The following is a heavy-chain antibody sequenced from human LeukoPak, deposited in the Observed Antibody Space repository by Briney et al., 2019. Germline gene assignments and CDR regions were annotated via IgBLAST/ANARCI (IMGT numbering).Heavy chain of an antibody. Sequence: ASVKVSCKASGYTFTSYYMHWVRQAPGQGLEWMGIINPSGGSTSYAQKFQGRVTMTRDTSTSTVYMELSSLRSEDTAVYCCARDGGHRYYDFWSGSLSYYYGMDVWGQGTTVTVSS. CDR3: ARDGGHRYYDFWSGSLSYYYGMDV. CDR1: GYTFTSYY. D-gene: IGHD3-3*01. V-gene: IGHV1-46*01. CDR2: INPSGGST. J-gene: IGHJ6*02.